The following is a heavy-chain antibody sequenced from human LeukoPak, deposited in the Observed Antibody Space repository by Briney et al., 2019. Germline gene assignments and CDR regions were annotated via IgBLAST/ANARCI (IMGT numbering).Heavy chain of an antibody. J-gene: IGHJ4*02. CDR2: INHSGST. CDR1: GGSISNYY. CDR3: ARLRDGDALHY. Sequence: SETLSLTCTVSGGSISNYYWSWIRQPPGKGLEWIGEINHSGSTNYNPSLKSRVTISVDTSKNQFSLKPSSVTAADTAVYYCARLRDGDALHYWGQGTLVTVSS. D-gene: IGHD4-17*01. V-gene: IGHV4-34*01.